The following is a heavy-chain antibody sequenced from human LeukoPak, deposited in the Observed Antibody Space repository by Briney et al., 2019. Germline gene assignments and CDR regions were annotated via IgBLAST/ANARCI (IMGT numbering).Heavy chain of an antibody. D-gene: IGHD5-24*01. CDR3: AKERDGYIDY. CDR2: IIPIFGTA. Sequence: SVKVSCKASGGTFISYAISWVRQAPGQGLEWMGGIIPIFGTANYAQKFQGRVTITTDESTSTAYMELSSLRSEDTAVYYCAKERDGYIDYWGQGTLVTVSS. V-gene: IGHV1-69*05. CDR1: GGTFISYA. J-gene: IGHJ4*02.